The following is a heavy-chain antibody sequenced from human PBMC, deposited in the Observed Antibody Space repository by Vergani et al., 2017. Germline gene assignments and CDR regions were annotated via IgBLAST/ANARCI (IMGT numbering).Heavy chain of an antibody. J-gene: IGHJ3*02. D-gene: IGHD3-10*01. V-gene: IGHV3-66*01. CDR2: IYSGGST. Sequence: EVQLVESGRGLVQPGGSLRLSCAASGFTVSSNYMSWVRQAPGKGLEWVSVIYSGGSTYYADSVKGRFTISRDNSKNTLYLQMNSLRAEDTAVYYCARERSGGSGSYSWDAFDIWGQGTMVTVSS. CDR3: ARERSGGSGSYSWDAFDI. CDR1: GFTVSSNY.